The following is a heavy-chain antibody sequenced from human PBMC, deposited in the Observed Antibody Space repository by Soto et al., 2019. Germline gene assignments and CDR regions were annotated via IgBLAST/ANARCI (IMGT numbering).Heavy chain of an antibody. CDR2: INTLSSAI. CDR1: GFTFSDYY. J-gene: IGHJ4*02. D-gene: IGHD6-19*01. CDR3: ARRLQWQLRPLDS. V-gene: IGHV3-11*01. Sequence: GGSLRLSRAGSGFTFSDYYMTWIRQAPGKGLEWVSYINTLSSAIYYADSVKGRFTISRDNAKNSLYLQMNSLRAEDTAVYYCARRLQWQLRPLDSWGRGTLVTVSS.